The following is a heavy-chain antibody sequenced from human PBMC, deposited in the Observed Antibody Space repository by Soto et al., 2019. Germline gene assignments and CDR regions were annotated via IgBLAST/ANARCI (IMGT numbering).Heavy chain of an antibody. CDR2: INPNSGGT. Sequence: GASVKVSCKASGYTFTGYYMHWVRQAPGQGLEWMGWINPNSGGTNYAQKFQGWVTMTRDTSISTAYMELSRLRSDDTAVYYCARGDVNYYGSGSYLRFAFDYWGQGTLVTVSS. J-gene: IGHJ4*02. V-gene: IGHV1-2*04. CDR1: GYTFTGYY. D-gene: IGHD3-10*01. CDR3: ARGDVNYYGSGSYLRFAFDY.